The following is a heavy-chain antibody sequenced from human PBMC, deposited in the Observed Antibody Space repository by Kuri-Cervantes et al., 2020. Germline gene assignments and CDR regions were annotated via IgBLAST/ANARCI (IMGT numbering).Heavy chain of an antibody. J-gene: IGHJ4*02. CDR2: IKQDGSEK. CDR1: GFTFSSYW. Sequence: LSLTCAASGFTFSSYWMSWVRQAPGKGLEWVANIKQDGSEKYYVDSVKGRFTISRDNSKNTLYLQMNSLRAEDTAVYYCARDTSYSSGWFSWGQGTLVTVSS. V-gene: IGHV3-7*01. D-gene: IGHD6-19*01. CDR3: ARDTSYSSGWFS.